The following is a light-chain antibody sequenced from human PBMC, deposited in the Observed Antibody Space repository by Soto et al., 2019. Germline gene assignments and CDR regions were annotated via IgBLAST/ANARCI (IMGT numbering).Light chain of an antibody. CDR1: SSDIGGYDF. J-gene: IGLJ2*01. V-gene: IGLV2-14*01. Sequence: QSALTQPASVSGSPGQSITLSCPGTSSDIGGYDFVSWYQRYPGKAPKLIIYDVNNRPSGVSNRFSGSKSGNTASLTISGLQAEDEADYYCTSYASSSTHVVFGGGTKLTVL. CDR2: DVN. CDR3: TSYASSSTHVV.